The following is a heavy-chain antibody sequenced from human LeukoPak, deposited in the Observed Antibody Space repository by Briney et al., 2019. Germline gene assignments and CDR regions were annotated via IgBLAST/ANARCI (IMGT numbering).Heavy chain of an antibody. V-gene: IGHV1-46*01. CDR3: ARSRATVTTSIYYFDY. CDR1: GYTFTSYY. D-gene: IGHD4-17*01. CDR2: INPSGGST. J-gene: IGHJ4*02. Sequence: GASVKVSCKASGYTFTSYYMHWVRQAPGQGLEWMGIINPSGGSTIYTQKFQGRVTMTRDTSTSTVYMELSSLRSEDTAVYYRARSRATVTTSIYYFDYWGQGTLVTVSS.